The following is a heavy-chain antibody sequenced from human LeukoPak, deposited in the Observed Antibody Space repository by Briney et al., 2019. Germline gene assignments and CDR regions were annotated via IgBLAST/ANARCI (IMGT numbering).Heavy chain of an antibody. Sequence: ASVKVSCKVSGYTLTELSIHWVRQAPGKGLEWMGGLDSEDGETTYAQKFQGRVTMTEDTSTDPAYMELSSLRSEDTAVYYCATADVEYSSSSGAFDIWGQGTMVTVSS. CDR1: GYTLTELS. V-gene: IGHV1-24*01. D-gene: IGHD6-6*01. CDR3: ATADVEYSSSSGAFDI. CDR2: LDSEDGET. J-gene: IGHJ3*02.